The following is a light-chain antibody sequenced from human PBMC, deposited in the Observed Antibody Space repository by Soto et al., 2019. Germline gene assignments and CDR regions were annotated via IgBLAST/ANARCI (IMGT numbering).Light chain of an antibody. Sequence: DIQMTQSPSSLSASVGDRVTITCRASRGFYTHLAWYQQKPGNAPKLLIYAASTLQSGVPSRFSASGSGTDFILTISALQSEDVGTYFCQTYNKAPWTFGPGTRVDVK. J-gene: IGKJ1*01. CDR3: QTYNKAPWT. V-gene: IGKV1-27*01. CDR1: RGFYTH. CDR2: AAS.